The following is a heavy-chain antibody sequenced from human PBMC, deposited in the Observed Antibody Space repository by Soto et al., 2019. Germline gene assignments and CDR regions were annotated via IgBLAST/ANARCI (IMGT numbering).Heavy chain of an antibody. CDR3: ARSTVPAALFAY. Sequence: GGSLRLSCAASGFTFSSYSMNWVRQAPGKGLEWVSSISSSSSYIYYADSVKGRFTISRDNAKNSLYLQMNSLRAEDTAVYYCARSTVPAALFAYWGQGTLVTVSS. CDR2: ISSSSSYI. D-gene: IGHD2-2*01. V-gene: IGHV3-21*01. J-gene: IGHJ4*02. CDR1: GFTFSSYS.